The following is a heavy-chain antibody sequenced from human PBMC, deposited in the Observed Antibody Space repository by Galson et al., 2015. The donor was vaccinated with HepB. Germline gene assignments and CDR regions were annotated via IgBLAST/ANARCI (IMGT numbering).Heavy chain of an antibody. J-gene: IGHJ6*02. CDR2: INSGGTTT. V-gene: IGHV3-74*01. Sequence: SLRLSCAASGFFFNNYWMHWVRQTPGKGLVWVSHINSGGTTTNYADSVRGRFTISRDNAENTLYLQMNSLRTEDAAIYYCVRERRYFFDSSGLGHWGQGTAVPVSS. CDR1: GFFFNNYW. D-gene: IGHD3-22*01. CDR3: VRERRYFFDSSGLGH.